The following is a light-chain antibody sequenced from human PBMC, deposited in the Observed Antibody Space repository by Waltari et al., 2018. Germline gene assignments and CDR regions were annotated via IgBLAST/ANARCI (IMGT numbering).Light chain of an antibody. V-gene: IGKV3-20*01. Sequence: IVLTQSPGTRSLSPGERATLSCRASQSVSSSLAWYQQKPGQAPRLLIYGASRRATGVPDRFSGSGSGTDFSLTISRLEPEDFAVYYCQHYVRLPVSFGQGTKVEIK. CDR1: QSVSSS. CDR2: GAS. CDR3: QHYVRLPVS. J-gene: IGKJ1*01.